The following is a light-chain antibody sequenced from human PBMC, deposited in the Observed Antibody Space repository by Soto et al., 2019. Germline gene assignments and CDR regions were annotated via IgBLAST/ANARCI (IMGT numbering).Light chain of an antibody. J-gene: IGKJ4*01. CDR1: QTISTW. CDR2: DVS. CDR3: QQYNIYPLT. Sequence: GDRVTITCRASQTISTWLAWYQQKPGKAPKLLIYDVSSLESGVPSRFSGSGSGTEFSLSIVSLQPDDFATYYCQQYNIYPLTFGGGTKVEIK. V-gene: IGKV1-5*01.